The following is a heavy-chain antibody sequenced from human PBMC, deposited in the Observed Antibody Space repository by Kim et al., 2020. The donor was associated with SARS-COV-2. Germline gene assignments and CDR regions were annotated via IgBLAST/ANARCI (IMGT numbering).Heavy chain of an antibody. J-gene: IGHJ4*02. CDR3: ARDSGGSSRNFDY. Sequence: NPSLKGRVTMSVDTSKNQFSLKLTSVTAADTAVYYCARDSGGSSRNFDYWGQGTLVTVSS. V-gene: IGHV4-4*07. D-gene: IGHD6-13*01.